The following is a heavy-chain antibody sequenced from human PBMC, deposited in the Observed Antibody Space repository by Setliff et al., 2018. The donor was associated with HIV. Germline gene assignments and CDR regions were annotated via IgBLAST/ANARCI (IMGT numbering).Heavy chain of an antibody. V-gene: IGHV3-23*01. J-gene: IGHJ4*02. CDR3: ANGYDFWSGLSKGNFDY. D-gene: IGHD3-3*01. Sequence: PGGSLRLSCAASEFTFRSYAMSWVRQAPGKGLEWVSVISGTGGTTYYADFVKGRFTISRDNSKNTLHLQMNSLRAEDTAVYYCANGYDFWSGLSKGNFDYWGQGTLVTVSS. CDR2: ISGTGGTT. CDR1: EFTFRSYA.